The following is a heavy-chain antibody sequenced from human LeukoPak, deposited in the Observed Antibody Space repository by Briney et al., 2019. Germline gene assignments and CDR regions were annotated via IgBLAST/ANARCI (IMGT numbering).Heavy chain of an antibody. Sequence: SETLSLTCTVSGGSISSGDYYWSWIRQPPGKGLEWIGYIYYSGSTYYNPSLKSRVTISVDTSKNQFSLKLSSVTAADTAVYCCARATTLTIFGYWGQGTLVTVSS. V-gene: IGHV4-30-4*01. J-gene: IGHJ4*02. CDR1: GGSISSGDYY. D-gene: IGHD3-3*01. CDR2: IYYSGST. CDR3: ARATTLTIFGY.